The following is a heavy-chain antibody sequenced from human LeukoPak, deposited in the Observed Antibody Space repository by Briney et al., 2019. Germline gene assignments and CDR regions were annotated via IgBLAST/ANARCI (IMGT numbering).Heavy chain of an antibody. J-gene: IGHJ4*02. CDR2: IRYDGSNK. V-gene: IGHV3-30*02. D-gene: IGHD6-13*01. CDR1: GFTFESYG. CDR3: AKAGGSGMYSSSWYRHFDY. Sequence: GGSLRLSCAASGFTFESYGMHWVRQAPGKGLQWVAFIRYDGSNKYYTDSVKGRFTISRDDSKNTLYLQMNSLRAEDTAVYYCAKAGGSGMYSSSWYRHFDYWGQGTLVTVSS.